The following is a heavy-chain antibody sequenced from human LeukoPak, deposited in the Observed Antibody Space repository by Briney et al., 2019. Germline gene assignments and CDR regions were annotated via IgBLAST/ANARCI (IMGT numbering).Heavy chain of an antibody. CDR2: IYSGGST. D-gene: IGHD3-9*01. Sequence: GGSLRLSCAASGFTVSSNYMSWVRQAPGKGLEWVSVIYSGGSTYYADSAKGRFTISRDNSKNTLYLQMNSLRAEDTAVYYCARDILTDSDYWGQGTLVTVSS. CDR1: GFTVSSNY. J-gene: IGHJ4*02. CDR3: ARDILTDSDY. V-gene: IGHV3-53*01.